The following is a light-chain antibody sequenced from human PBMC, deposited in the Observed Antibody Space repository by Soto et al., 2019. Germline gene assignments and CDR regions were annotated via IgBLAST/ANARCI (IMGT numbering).Light chain of an antibody. Sequence: NVLSISQGTLSLTKGERATLSCRARHSVISSYLAGNSQNPGQALRSCILRAPSSATGIPHRFIGIGSGTDFTLPISILQSEDFAIYYCQQYNNRPFTFGEGTKVDIK. CDR1: HSVISSY. J-gene: IGKJ4*02. V-gene: IGKV3-20*01. CDR3: QQYNNRPFT. CDR2: RAP.